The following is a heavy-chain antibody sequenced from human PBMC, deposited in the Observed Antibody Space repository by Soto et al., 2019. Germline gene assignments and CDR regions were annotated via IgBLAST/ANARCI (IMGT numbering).Heavy chain of an antibody. J-gene: IGHJ4*02. D-gene: IGHD1-26*01. V-gene: IGHV4-30-4*01. CDR1: GGSISSGDYY. CDR3: AREGWELPPVST. CDR2: IYYSGST. Sequence: SATLSLTCTVSGGSISSGDYYWIWIRQPPGKGLEWIGYIYYSGSTYYNPSLKSRVTISVDTSKNQFSLKLSSVTAADTAVYYCAREGWELPPVSTWGQGTLVTVSS.